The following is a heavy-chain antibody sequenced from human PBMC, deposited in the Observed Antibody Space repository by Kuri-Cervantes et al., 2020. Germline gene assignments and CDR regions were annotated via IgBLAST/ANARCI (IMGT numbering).Heavy chain of an antibody. D-gene: IGHD3-10*01. V-gene: IGHV3-9*01. CDR2: LCWNSGTI. Sequence: GGSLRLSCAASEFTFDDYATRWVRQAPGEGLEWVSGLCWNSGTIDYADSVKGRFTISRDNTKNSLYLQMNSLRAEDTAVYYCARSRSGDYWGQGTLVTVSS. J-gene: IGHJ4*02. CDR3: ARSRSGDY. CDR1: EFTFDDYA.